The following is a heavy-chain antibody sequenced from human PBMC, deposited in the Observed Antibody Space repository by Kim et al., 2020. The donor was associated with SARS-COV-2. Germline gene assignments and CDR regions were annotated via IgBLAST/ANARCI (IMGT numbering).Heavy chain of an antibody. CDR2: IYHSGDT. D-gene: IGHD5-12*01. Sequence: LRETLSLTCAVSGGSITSSYWWTWVRQPPGQGLEWIGEIYHSGDTNYNPSLKSQVSISVDKSKNQFSLRLSSVTAADTAVYYCARSSAYTLNWFDPWGQGTLVTVSS. CDR3: ARSSAYTLNWFDP. J-gene: IGHJ5*02. V-gene: IGHV4-4*02. CDR1: GGSITSSYW.